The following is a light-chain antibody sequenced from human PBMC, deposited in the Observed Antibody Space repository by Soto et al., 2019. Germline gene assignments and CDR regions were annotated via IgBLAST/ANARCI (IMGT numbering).Light chain of an antibody. CDR1: QSVSGDY. V-gene: IGKV3-20*01. CDR2: GVS. J-gene: IGKJ2*01. CDR3: QQYSNSPVT. Sequence: EIVLTQSPGTLSLSPGERATLFCRASQSVSGDYLGWYQQKPGQAPRLLIYGVSSRAAGIPDRFSGSGSETDFSLTISRLEPEDFAVYYCQQYSNSPVTFGQGTKLEIK.